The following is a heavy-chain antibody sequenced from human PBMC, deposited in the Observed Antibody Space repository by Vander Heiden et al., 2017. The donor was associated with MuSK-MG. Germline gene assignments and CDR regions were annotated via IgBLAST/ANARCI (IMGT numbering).Heavy chain of an antibody. J-gene: IGHJ5*02. CDR2: IYYSGST. V-gene: IGHV4-39*01. Sequence: QLQLQESGPGLVKPSETLSLTCTVSGGSISSSSYHWGWIRQPPGKGLEWIGSIYYSGSTYYNPSLKSRVTISVDTSKNQFSLKLSSVTAADTAVYYCARRIAAHYHWFDPWGQGTLVTVSS. CDR1: GGSISSSSYH. D-gene: IGHD6-13*01. CDR3: ARRIAAHYHWFDP.